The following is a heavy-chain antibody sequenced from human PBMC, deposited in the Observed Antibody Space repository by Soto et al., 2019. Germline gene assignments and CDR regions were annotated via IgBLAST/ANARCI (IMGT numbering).Heavy chain of an antibody. D-gene: IGHD5-18*01. J-gene: IGHJ1*01. Sequence: HVQLVQSGAEVKKPGSSVTISCKASGGTFNTYTFSWVRQAPGQGLEWMGSILPILGSVNYAQNFQGRLSITADQSATTAYMELSRLTSHDTAVYFCGRIPRYSFPTSVPLDHWGQGTMVTVSS. V-gene: IGHV1-69*02. CDR1: GGTFNTYT. CDR2: ILPILGSV. CDR3: GRIPRYSFPTSVPLDH.